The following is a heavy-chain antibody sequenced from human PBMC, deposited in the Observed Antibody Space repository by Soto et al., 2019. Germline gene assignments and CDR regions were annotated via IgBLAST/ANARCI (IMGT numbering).Heavy chain of an antibody. CDR3: AKSGPVAPILVSFDY. D-gene: IGHD6-19*01. J-gene: IGHJ4*02. Sequence: GGSLRLSCAAPGFTFDSYAMSWVRQAPGKGLEWVSIISNSGTSTYYADSVKGRFTISRDSSKNTLYLQMSRLRAEDTAVYYCAKSGPVAPILVSFDYRGPGTLGTGSS. CDR1: GFTFDSYA. CDR2: ISNSGTST. V-gene: IGHV3-23*01.